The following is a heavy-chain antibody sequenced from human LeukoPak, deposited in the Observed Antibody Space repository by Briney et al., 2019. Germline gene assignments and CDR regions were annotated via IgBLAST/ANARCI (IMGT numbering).Heavy chain of an antibody. CDR1: GFTFSSYC. V-gene: IGHV3-23*01. D-gene: IGHD2-2*01. CDR2: ISGSGGST. J-gene: IGHJ4*02. Sequence: GGTLRLSCAASGFTFSSYCMSWVRQAPGKGLEWVSAISGSGGSTYYADSVKGRFTISRDNSKNTLYLQMNSLRAEDTAVYYCAKDLLASQYCSTTSCYLFDYWGQGTLVTVSS. CDR3: AKDLLASQYCSTTSCYLFDY.